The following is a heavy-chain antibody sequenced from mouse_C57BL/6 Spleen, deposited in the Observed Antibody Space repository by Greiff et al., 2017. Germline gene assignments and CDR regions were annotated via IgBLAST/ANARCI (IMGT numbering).Heavy chain of an antibody. CDR1: GYTFTSYW. J-gene: IGHJ2*01. V-gene: IGHV1-50*01. CDR3: ARRDWADY. CDR2: IDPSDSYT. Sequence: QVHVKQSGAELVKPGASVKLSCKASGYTFTSYWMQWVKQRPGQGLEWIGEIDPSDSYTNYNQKFKGKATLTVDTSSSTAYMQLSSLTSEDSAVYYCARRDWADYWGQGTTLTVSS.